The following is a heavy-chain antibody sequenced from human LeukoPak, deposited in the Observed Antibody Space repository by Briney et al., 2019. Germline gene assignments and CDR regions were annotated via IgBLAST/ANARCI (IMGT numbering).Heavy chain of an antibody. Sequence: GGSLRLSCAASGFTLSTYWMHWVRQAPGKGLVWVSRINSDGSSTTYADSVKGRFTISRDNAKNTVYVQMNSLRVEDTAVYYCAREGYTSSTFDYWGQGTLATVSS. CDR2: INSDGSST. CDR3: AREGYTSSTFDY. J-gene: IGHJ4*02. CDR1: GFTLSTYW. V-gene: IGHV3-74*01. D-gene: IGHD6-13*01.